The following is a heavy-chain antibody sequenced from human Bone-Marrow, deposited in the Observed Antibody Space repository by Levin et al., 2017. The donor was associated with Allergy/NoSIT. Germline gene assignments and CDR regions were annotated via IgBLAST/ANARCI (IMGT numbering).Heavy chain of an antibody. V-gene: IGHV3-15*01. CDR1: GFTFSDAW. CDR2: IKSKTDDGTT. CDR3: ATFIYCSGGTCYRDY. Sequence: GGSLRLSCAASGFTFSDAWMNWVRQTPGKGLEWVGRIKSKTDDGTTDYAAPVKGRFTISRDDSQNTLSLQMNSLKTEDTGVYYCATFIYCSGGTCYRDYWGQGTLVTVSS. J-gene: IGHJ4*02. D-gene: IGHD2-15*01.